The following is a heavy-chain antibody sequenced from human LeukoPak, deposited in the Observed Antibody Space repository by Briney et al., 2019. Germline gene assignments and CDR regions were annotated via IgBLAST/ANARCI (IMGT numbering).Heavy chain of an antibody. D-gene: IGHD2-15*01. V-gene: IGHV3-30*18. J-gene: IGHJ4*02. Sequence: GGSLRLSCAASGFTFSSHGLHWVRQAPGKGLEWVAVISDDGRTEYYADSVKGRFTISRDNSKNTVSPQMNSLRDDDTAVFYCTKKGATGSRYNFDYWGQGTLVTVSS. CDR1: GFTFSSHG. CDR2: ISDDGRTE. CDR3: TKKGATGSRYNFDY.